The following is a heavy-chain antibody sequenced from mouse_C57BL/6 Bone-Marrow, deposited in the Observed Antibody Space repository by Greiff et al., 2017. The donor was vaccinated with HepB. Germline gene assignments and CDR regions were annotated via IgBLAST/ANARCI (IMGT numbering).Heavy chain of an antibody. CDR1: GYTFTSYG. D-gene: IGHD1-1*01. V-gene: IGHV1-81*01. CDR2: IYPRSGNT. Sequence: QLQQSGAELARPGASVKLSCKASGYTFTSYGISWVKQRTGQGLEWIGEIYPRSGNTYYNEKFKGKATLTADKSSSTAYMELRSLTSEDSAVYFCARSGYGSSYWFAYWGQGTLVTVSA. J-gene: IGHJ3*01. CDR3: ARSGYGSSYWFAY.